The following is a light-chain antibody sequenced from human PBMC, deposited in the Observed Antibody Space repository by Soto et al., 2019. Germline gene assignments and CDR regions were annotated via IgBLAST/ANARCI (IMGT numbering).Light chain of an antibody. J-gene: IGLJ2*01. CDR2: EVS. Sequence: QSVLTQPASVSGSPGQSITISCTGTSSDVGGYNYVSWYQQHPGKALKLMIYEVSNRPSGVSNRFSGSKSGNTASLTISGLQAEDEADYYCSSYTSSSTLLVFGGGTKLTVL. V-gene: IGLV2-14*01. CDR3: SSYTSSSTLLV. CDR1: SSDVGGYNY.